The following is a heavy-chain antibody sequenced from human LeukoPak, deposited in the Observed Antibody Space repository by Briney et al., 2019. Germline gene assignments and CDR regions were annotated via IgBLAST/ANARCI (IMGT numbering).Heavy chain of an antibody. D-gene: IGHD6-6*01. V-gene: IGHV4-39*07. Sequence: SETLSLTCTVSGGSLSRSNDYWGWIRQPPGKGLEWIGTIYYSGSTYYNPSLRSRVTISVDTSKNQFSLKLSSVTAADTALFYCARLIYSSSSVWFDPWGQGTLVTVSS. CDR2: IYYSGST. CDR1: GGSLSRSNDY. J-gene: IGHJ5*02. CDR3: ARLIYSSSSVWFDP.